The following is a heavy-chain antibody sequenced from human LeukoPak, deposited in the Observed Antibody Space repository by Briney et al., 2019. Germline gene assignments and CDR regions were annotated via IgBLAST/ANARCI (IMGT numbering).Heavy chain of an antibody. J-gene: IGHJ4*02. CDR2: ISYDGSNK. Sequence: GRSLRLSCAASGFTFSSYGMHWVRQAPGKGLEWVAVISYDGSNKYYADSVKGRFTISRDNSKNTLYLQMNSLRAEDTAVYYCAKDWGVGPGDYWGQGTLVTVSS. CDR3: AKDWGVGPGDY. V-gene: IGHV3-30*18. D-gene: IGHD3-16*01. CDR1: GFTFSSYG.